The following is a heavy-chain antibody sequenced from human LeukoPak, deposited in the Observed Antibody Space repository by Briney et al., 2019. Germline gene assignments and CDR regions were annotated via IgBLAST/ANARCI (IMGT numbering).Heavy chain of an antibody. D-gene: IGHD1-1*01. CDR2: VSYSGNS. CDR1: GGSFSGHY. Sequence: SETLSLTCAVYGGSFSGHYRSWIRQPPGKGLEWIGEVSYSGNSNYNPSLKSRVTISVDTSKSQFSLRLTSVTAADTAVYYCARRRDWNDVLDYWGRGTLVTVSS. CDR3: ARRRDWNDVLDY. J-gene: IGHJ4*02. V-gene: IGHV4-34*01.